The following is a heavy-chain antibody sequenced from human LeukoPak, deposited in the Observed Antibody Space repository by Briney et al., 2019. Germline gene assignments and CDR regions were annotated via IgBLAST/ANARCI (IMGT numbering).Heavy chain of an antibody. D-gene: IGHD3-3*01. J-gene: IGHJ4*02. Sequence: GGSLRLSCAASGFTFSSYAMHWVRQAPGKGLEWVAVISYDGSNKYYTDSVKGRFTISGDNSKNTLYLQMNSLRAEDTAVYYCARDSFWSGTRKYFDYWGQGTLVTVSS. CDR2: ISYDGSNK. CDR3: ARDSFWSGTRKYFDY. V-gene: IGHV3-30-3*01. CDR1: GFTFSSYA.